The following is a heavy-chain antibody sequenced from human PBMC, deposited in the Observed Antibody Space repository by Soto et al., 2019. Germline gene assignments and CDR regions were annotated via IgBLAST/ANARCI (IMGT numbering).Heavy chain of an antibody. CDR1: GGSFSGYY. J-gene: IGHJ1*01. V-gene: IGHV4-34*01. CDR2: LNDSGGT. D-gene: IGHD3-10*01. Sequence: PSETLSLTCAVYGGSFSGYYWSWVRQPPGKGLEWIGELNDSGGTNYNASLKSRVSISGDTSKNQFSLKLSFVTAADTAVYYCVRARGGVQDWGQVTLVTVSS. CDR3: VRARGGVQD.